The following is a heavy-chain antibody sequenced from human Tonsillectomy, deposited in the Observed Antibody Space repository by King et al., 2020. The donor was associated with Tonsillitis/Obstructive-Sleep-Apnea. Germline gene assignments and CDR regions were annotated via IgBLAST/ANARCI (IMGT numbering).Heavy chain of an antibody. CDR2: ISYDGSNK. V-gene: IGHV3-30*18. CDR1: GFTFSSYG. J-gene: IGHJ4*02. CDR3: AKDSSRGPIGGDFDY. Sequence: VQLVESGGGVVQPGRSLRLSCAASGFTFSSYGMHWVRQTPGKGLEWGAVISYDGSNKYFVDSVKGRFTIASENSKNTLYLQMNSLRAEDTAVYYCAKDSSRGPIGGDFDYWGQGTLVTVSS. D-gene: IGHD6-19*01.